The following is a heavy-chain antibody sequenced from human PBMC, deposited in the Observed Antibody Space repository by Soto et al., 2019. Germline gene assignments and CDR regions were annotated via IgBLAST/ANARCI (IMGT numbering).Heavy chain of an antibody. J-gene: IGHJ6*02. CDR1: GYTFTSYD. CDR3: AREGSADFWSGYYRGGYYYGMDV. D-gene: IGHD3-3*01. Sequence: QVQLVQSGAEVKKPGASVKVSCKASGYTFTSYDINWVRQATGQGLEWMGWMNPNSGNTGYAQKFQGRVTMTRNTSISTAYMELSSLRSEDTAVYYCAREGSADFWSGYYRGGYYYGMDVWGQGTTVTVSS. CDR2: MNPNSGNT. V-gene: IGHV1-8*01.